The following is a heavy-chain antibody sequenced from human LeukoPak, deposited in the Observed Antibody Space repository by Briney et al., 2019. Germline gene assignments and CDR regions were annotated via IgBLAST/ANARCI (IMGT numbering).Heavy chain of an antibody. CDR2: IGDHGVYT. CDR3: AKAPAVTTFGH. J-gene: IGHJ4*01. CDR1: GFTFCTSA. V-gene: IGHV3-23*01. D-gene: IGHD4-17*01. Sequence: PGGSLRLSCAASGFTFCTSAMSWVRQAPGKGLEWVSSIGDHGVYTYYGDSVKGRFTISRDGSKRTLYLRMDSLRVDDSAIYYCAKAPAVTTFGHWGQLGPVTVPS.